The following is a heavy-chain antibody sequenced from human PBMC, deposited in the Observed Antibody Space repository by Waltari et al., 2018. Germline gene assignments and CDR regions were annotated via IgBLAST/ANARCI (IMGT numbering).Heavy chain of an antibody. V-gene: IGHV4-59*01. CDR1: GDSITSYY. CDR3: ARGNAFDF. Sequence: QVQLQESGPGLVKPSETLSLTCTVSGDSITSYYWNWIRQPPGKGLEWIAYIYHSGSTTYNPPLKRRVTLSIYMSKNQFSLNLTSVTAADTAVYYCARGNAFDFWGQGTLVTVSS. J-gene: IGHJ3*01. CDR2: IYHSGST.